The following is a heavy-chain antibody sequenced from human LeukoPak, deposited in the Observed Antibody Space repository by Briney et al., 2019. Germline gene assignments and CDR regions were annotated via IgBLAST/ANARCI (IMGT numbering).Heavy chain of an antibody. J-gene: IGHJ4*02. CDR1: GFTFRSYW. CDR3: VRDGGDFNFDY. V-gene: IGHV3-74*01. D-gene: IGHD2-21*02. Sequence: GGSLRLSCAASGFTFRSYWMHWVRQAPGKGLEWVSRVIRDGSFTNYVDSVKGRFTISRDNAKNTLYLQMSSLRAEDTAVYFCVRDGGDFNFDYWGQGSLVTVSS. CDR2: VIRDGSFT.